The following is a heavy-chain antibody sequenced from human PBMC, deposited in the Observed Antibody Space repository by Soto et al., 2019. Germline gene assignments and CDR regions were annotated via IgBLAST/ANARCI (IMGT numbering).Heavy chain of an antibody. D-gene: IGHD2-2*01. CDR1: GYTFSNYG. V-gene: IGHV1-18*03. Sequence: QVQLVQSGGEVKRPGASVKVSCKTSGYTFSNYGITWVRQAPGQPLEWLGWISLYSDGTNYAQKFQGRVSMTTDTSTTTAYMELRSLRSYDMAVYYCARVVPGAEAWFGPWGQGTLVTVSS. CDR2: ISLYSDGT. J-gene: IGHJ5*02. CDR3: ARVVPGAEAWFGP.